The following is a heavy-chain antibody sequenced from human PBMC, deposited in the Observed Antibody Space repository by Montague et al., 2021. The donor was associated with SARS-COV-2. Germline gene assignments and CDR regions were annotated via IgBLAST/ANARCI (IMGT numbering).Heavy chain of an antibody. CDR1: GGSIITGSNFY. D-gene: IGHD3-22*01. Sequence: TLSLTCTVSGGSIITGSNFYWGWIRQSAGKGLEWIGRIHSSGGTNYNPSLKSRLTMSVDSSANQFSLKLTSVTAADTAVYYCGSQGGYYRDYWGQGILVTVSS. CDR3: GSQGGYYRDY. J-gene: IGHJ4*02. V-gene: IGHV4-61*02. CDR2: IHSSGGT.